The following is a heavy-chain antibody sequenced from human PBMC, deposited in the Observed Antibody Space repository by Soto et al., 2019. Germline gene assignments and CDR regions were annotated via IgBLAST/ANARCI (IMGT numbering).Heavy chain of an antibody. CDR2: INAGNGNT. J-gene: IGHJ6*02. D-gene: IGHD6-19*01. CDR3: ARGKQWLVQRPYYYGMDV. Sequence: QVQLVQSGAEVKKPGASVKVSCKASGYTFTSYAMHWVRQAPGQRLEWMGWINAGNGNTKYSQKFQGRVTITRDTSARTAYMELSSLRSEDTAVYYCARGKQWLVQRPYYYGMDVWGQGTTVTVSS. CDR1: GYTFTSYA. V-gene: IGHV1-3*01.